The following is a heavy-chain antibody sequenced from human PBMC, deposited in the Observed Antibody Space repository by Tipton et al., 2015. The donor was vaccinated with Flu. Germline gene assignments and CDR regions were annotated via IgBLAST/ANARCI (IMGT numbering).Heavy chain of an antibody. J-gene: IGHJ4*02. CDR2: IKQDGSVK. CDR3: ARQLGGGDCY. V-gene: IGHV3-7*03. CDR1: GFTLSSYW. Sequence: SLRLSCAASGFTLSSYWMTWVRQAAGKGLEWVANIKQDGSVKYYVDSVKGRFTISRDNAKNSLYLQMNSLRAEDTAVYYCARQLGGGDCYWGQGTLVTVSS. D-gene: IGHD2-21*01.